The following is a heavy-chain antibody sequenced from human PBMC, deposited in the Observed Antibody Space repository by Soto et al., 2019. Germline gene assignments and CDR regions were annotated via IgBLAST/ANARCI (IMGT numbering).Heavy chain of an antibody. V-gene: IGHV4-4*02. J-gene: IGHJ4*02. CDR3: AMRDTVMGGQNFDY. D-gene: IGHD5-18*01. CDR1: GGSINSSNW. Sequence: QVQLQESGPGLVKPSGTLSLTCAVSGGSINSSNWWSWVRQPPGKGLEWIGEIYHSGSTNYNPSLKSRVTISVDKSKNQFSLRLSSVTAADTAVYYCAMRDTVMGGQNFDYWGQGTLVTVSS. CDR2: IYHSGST.